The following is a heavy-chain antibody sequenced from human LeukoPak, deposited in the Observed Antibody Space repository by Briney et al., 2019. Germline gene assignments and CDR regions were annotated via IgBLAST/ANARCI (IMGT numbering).Heavy chain of an antibody. V-gene: IGHV3-23*01. CDR2: ISGSGGNT. CDR1: GFTFSDYW. J-gene: IGHJ6*04. Sequence: PGGSLRLSCAASGFTFSDYWMHWVRQAPGKGLEWVSSISGSGGNTYYADSVKGRFTISRDNSKNTLYVQMNSLRAEDTAVYYCARWDVWGKGTTVTVSS. CDR3: ARWDV.